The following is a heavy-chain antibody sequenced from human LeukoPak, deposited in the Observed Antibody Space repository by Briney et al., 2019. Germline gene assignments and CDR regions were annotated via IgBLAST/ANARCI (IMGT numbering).Heavy chain of an antibody. CDR3: AKVRDGRSTGGTYYYYMDV. Sequence: GGSLRLSCAASGFTFDDYAMHWVRQAPGKGLEWVSGISWNSGSIGYADSVKGRFTISRDNSKNTLYLQMNSLRVEDTAVFYCAKVRDGRSTGGTYYYYMDVWARGPRSPSP. V-gene: IGHV3-9*01. CDR2: ISWNSGSI. CDR1: GFTFDDYA. D-gene: IGHD1-26*01. J-gene: IGHJ6*03.